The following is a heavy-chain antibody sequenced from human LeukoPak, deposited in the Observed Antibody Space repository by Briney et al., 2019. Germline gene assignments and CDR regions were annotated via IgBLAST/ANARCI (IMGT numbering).Heavy chain of an antibody. J-gene: IGHJ3*02. Sequence: PSETLSLTCTVSGGSISSYYWSWIRQPPGKGLEWIGYVYYSGSTNYNPSLKSRVTISVDTSKNQFSLKLSSVTAADTAVYYCARSQLTLHGDIVVVPAAFDIWGQGTMVTVSS. CDR1: GGSISSYY. CDR3: ARSQLTLHGDIVVVPAAFDI. D-gene: IGHD2-2*01. CDR2: VYYSGST. V-gene: IGHV4-59*01.